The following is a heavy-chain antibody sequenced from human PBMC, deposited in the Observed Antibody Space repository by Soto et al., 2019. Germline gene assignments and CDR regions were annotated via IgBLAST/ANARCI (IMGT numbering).Heavy chain of an antibody. CDR2: MNEDGGTT. CDR1: GVTFSSYW. Sequence: PGGSLRLSCAASGVTFSSYWMHWVRQAPGKGLVWVSRMNEDGGTTDYADSVKGRFTISRDNAKNTLYLQMNSLRAEDTAVYYCARDRNGDYVFDYWGQGTLVTVSS. V-gene: IGHV3-74*01. J-gene: IGHJ4*02. CDR3: ARDRNGDYVFDY. D-gene: IGHD4-17*01.